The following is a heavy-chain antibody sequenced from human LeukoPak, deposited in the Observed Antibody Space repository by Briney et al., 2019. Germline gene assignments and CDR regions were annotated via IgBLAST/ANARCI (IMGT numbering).Heavy chain of an antibody. J-gene: IGHJ4*02. CDR3: ARDRDDYVWGSYRYRYFDY. CDR1: GFTFDDYG. D-gene: IGHD3-16*02. CDR2: INWNGGST. Sequence: PGGSLRLSCAASGFTFDDYGMSWVRQAPGKGLEGGSGINWNGGSTGYADSVKGRFTISRDNARNSLYLQMHSLRAEDTALYYYARDRDDYVWGSYRYRYFDYWGQGTLVTVSS. V-gene: IGHV3-20*04.